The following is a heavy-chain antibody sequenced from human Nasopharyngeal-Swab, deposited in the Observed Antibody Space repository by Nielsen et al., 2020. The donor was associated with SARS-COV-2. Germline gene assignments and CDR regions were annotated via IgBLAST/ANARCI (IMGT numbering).Heavy chain of an antibody. D-gene: IGHD6-13*01. Sequence: ASVKVSCKASGYTFTSYAMHWVRQAPGQRLEWMGWINARNGNTKYSQKFQGRVTITRDTSASTAYMELSSLRSEDTAVYYCAVGKIAAGDYYYYYGMDVWGQGTTVTVSS. CDR1: GYTFTSYA. CDR2: INARNGNT. CDR3: AVGKIAAGDYYYYYGMDV. V-gene: IGHV1-3*01. J-gene: IGHJ6*02.